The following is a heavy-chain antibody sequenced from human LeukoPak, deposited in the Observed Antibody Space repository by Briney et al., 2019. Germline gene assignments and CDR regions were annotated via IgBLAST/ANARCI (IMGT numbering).Heavy chain of an antibody. CDR2: INHSGST. D-gene: IGHD3-16*01. Sequence: SETLSLTCTVSGGSISSGGYYWSWIRQPPGKGLEWIGEINHSGSTNYNPSLKSRVTISVDTSKNQFSLKLSSVTAADTAVYYCARKRLSGLDYWGQGTLVTVSS. V-gene: IGHV4-39*07. CDR3: ARKRLSGLDY. J-gene: IGHJ4*02. CDR1: GGSISSGGYY.